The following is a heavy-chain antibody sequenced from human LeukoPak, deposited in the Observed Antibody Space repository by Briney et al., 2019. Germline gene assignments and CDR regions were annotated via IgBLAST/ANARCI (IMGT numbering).Heavy chain of an antibody. V-gene: IGHV3-49*04. J-gene: IGHJ6*03. CDR3: TRDRRVRGVTYYYYYYYMDV. CDR2: IRSKAYGGTT. D-gene: IGHD3-10*01. Sequence: GGSLRLSCTASGFTSGDYAMSWVRQAPGKGLEWVGFIRSKAYGGTTEYAASVKGRFTISRDDSKSIAYLQMNSLKTEDTAVYYCTRDRRVRGVTYYYYYYYMDVWGKGTTVTISS. CDR1: GFTSGDYA.